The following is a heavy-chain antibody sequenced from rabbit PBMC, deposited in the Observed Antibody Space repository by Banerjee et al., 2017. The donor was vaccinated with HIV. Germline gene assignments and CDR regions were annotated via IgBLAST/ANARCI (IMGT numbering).Heavy chain of an antibody. CDR2: IYAGGSIYI. D-gene: IGHD4-1*01. Sequence: QEQLEESGGDLVKPEGSPTLTCTASGFSFSSGYDMCWVRQAPGKGLEWIACIYAGGSIYIHYASWAKGRFTISKTSWTTVTLQMTSLTAADTASYFCARDLAGVIGWNFSLWGPGTLVTVS. CDR1: GFSFSSGYD. V-gene: IGHV1S45*01. J-gene: IGHJ4*01. CDR3: ARDLAGVIGWNFSL.